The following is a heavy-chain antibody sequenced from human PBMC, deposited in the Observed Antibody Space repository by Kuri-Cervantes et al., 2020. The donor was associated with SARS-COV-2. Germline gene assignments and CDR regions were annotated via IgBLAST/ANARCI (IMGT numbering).Heavy chain of an antibody. V-gene: IGHV3-30-3*01. CDR2: ISYDGSNK. Sequence: LRLSCAASGFTFSSYAMHWVRQAPGKGLEWVAVISYDGSNKYYADSVKGRFTISRDNSKNTLYLQMNSLRAEDTAVYYCARDFHHRFDYWGQGTLVTVSS. CDR3: ARDFHHRFDY. J-gene: IGHJ4*02. CDR1: GFTFSSYA.